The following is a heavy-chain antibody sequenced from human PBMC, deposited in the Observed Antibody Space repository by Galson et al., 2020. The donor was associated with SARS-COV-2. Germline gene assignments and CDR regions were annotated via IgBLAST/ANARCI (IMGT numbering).Heavy chain of an antibody. D-gene: IGHD2-15*01. CDR2: IIWNSDSI. CDR3: AKGLYGGRSQPIDS. V-gene: IGHV3-9*01. J-gene: IGHJ4*02. Sequence: QAGGSLRLSCAASGFTFDDYAMHWVRQPPGKGLEWVSSIIWNSDSIDYADSVKGRFTISRDNAKNSLYLQMNSLRTEDTALYYCAKGLYGGRSQPIDSWGQGTLVTVSS. CDR1: GFTFDDYA.